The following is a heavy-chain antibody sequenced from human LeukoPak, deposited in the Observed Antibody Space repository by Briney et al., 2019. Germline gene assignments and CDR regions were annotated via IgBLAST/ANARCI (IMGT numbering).Heavy chain of an antibody. D-gene: IGHD2-21*02. CDR1: GYTFTIYG. Sequence: GASVTVSCTASGYTFTIYGISWVRQAPGQGLEWMGWISAYNGNTNYAQKLQGRVTMTTDTSTSTAYMELRSLRSDDTAVYYCARDRDCGGDCSPGWFDPWGQGTLVTVSS. CDR2: ISAYNGNT. CDR3: ARDRDCGGDCSPGWFDP. J-gene: IGHJ5*02. V-gene: IGHV1-18*01.